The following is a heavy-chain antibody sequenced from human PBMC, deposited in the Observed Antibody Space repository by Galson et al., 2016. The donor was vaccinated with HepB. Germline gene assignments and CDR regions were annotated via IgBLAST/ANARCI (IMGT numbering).Heavy chain of an antibody. CDR2: ISYDGSRR. CDR3: VRVASDSTGYFYYFDP. Sequence: SLRLSCAGSGFSLSTYALHWVRQAPGEGLEWVALISYDGSRRKYADSVKGRFTISRDNDKSTLFLQMDSLRPADTAIYYCVRVASDSTGYFYYFDPWGQGTLVTVSS. CDR1: GFSLSTYA. V-gene: IGHV3-30*14. D-gene: IGHD2-2*03. J-gene: IGHJ5*02.